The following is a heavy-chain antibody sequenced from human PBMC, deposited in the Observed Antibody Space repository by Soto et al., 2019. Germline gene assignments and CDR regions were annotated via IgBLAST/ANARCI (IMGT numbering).Heavy chain of an antibody. D-gene: IGHD4-4*01. Sequence: GGSLRLSCAASGFTFSSYGMHWVRQAPGKGLEWVAVISYDGSNKYYADSVKGRFTISRDNSKNTLYLQMNSLRAEDTAVYYCAKDSVDYSNHPYYYYGMDVWGQGTTVTVSS. CDR2: ISYDGSNK. J-gene: IGHJ6*02. CDR3: AKDSVDYSNHPYYYYGMDV. CDR1: GFTFSSYG. V-gene: IGHV3-30*18.